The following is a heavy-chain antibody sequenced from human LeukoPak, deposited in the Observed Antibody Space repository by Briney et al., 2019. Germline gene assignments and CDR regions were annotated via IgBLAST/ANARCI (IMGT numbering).Heavy chain of an antibody. CDR3: ARGLYDFWSGHFDY. CDR2: INPNSGGT. CDR1: GYTFTGYY. J-gene: IGHJ4*02. V-gene: IGHV1-2*04. D-gene: IGHD3-3*01. Sequence: GASVKVSCKASGYTFTGYYMHWVRQAPGQGLEWMGWINPNSGGTNYAQKFQGWVTMTRDTSISTAYMELSRLRSDDTAVYYRARGLYDFWSGHFDYWGQGTLATVSS.